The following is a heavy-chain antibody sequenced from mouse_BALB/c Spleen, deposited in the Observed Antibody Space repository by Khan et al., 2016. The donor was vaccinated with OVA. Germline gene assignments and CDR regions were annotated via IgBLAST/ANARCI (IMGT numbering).Heavy chain of an antibody. CDR3: GIDGADHRNDGWFAY. CDR1: GHTFTSYT. J-gene: IGHJ3*01. Sequence: VQLQQSGAELARPGASVKMSCKASGHTFTSYTIHWIKLRPGQGLEWIGYINPSNGYTNYNQKFKDKATLTADKSSTTAYMQLSSLTSDYSAVYYFGIDGADHRNDGWFAYWGQGTLVAVSA. D-gene: IGHD2-14*01. CDR2: INPSNGYT. V-gene: IGHV1-4*01.